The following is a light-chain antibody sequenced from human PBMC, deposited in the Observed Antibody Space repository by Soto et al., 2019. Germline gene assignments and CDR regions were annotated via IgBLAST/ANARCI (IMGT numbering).Light chain of an antibody. CDR2: DAS. J-gene: IGKJ1*01. V-gene: IGKV1-5*01. CDR3: QQYNSYSWT. Sequence: DIRMTQSPSTLSTSVGDRVTITCRASQNIRGWLAWYQQKPGKAPKLLIYDASTLESGVPSRFSGSGSGTVCTLTISSLQPDDFATYYFQQYNSYSWTFGQGTTVAIK. CDR1: QNIRGW.